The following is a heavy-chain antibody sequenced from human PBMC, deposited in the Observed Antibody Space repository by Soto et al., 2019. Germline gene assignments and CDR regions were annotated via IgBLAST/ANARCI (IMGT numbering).Heavy chain of an antibody. CDR3: ARDVASNYYDSSGYPGY. V-gene: IGHV1-3*01. J-gene: IGHJ4*02. CDR2: INAGNGNT. Sequence: EASVKVSCKASGYTFTSYAMHWVRQAPGQRLEWMGWINAGNGNTKYSQKFQGRVTITRDTSASTAYMELSSLRSEGTAVYYCARDVASNYYDSSGYPGYWGQGTLVTVSS. CDR1: GYTFTSYA. D-gene: IGHD3-22*01.